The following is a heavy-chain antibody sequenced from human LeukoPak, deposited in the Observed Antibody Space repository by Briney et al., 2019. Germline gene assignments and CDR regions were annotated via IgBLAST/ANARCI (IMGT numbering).Heavy chain of an antibody. CDR3: ARTLTFYDFWSGYYTRAWFDP. V-gene: IGHV4-39*07. CDR1: GGSISSSSYY. D-gene: IGHD3-3*01. CDR2: IYHSGST. Sequence: PSETLSLTCTVSGGSISSSSYYWGWIRQPPGKGLEWIGEIYHSGSTNYNPSLKSRVTISVDKSKNQFSLKLSSVTAADTAVYYCARTLTFYDFWSGYYTRAWFDPWGQGTLVTVSS. J-gene: IGHJ5*02.